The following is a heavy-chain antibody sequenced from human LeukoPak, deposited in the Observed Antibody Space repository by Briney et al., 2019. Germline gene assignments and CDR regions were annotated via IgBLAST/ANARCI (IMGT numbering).Heavy chain of an antibody. V-gene: IGHV3-74*01. D-gene: IGHD3-10*01. CDR1: GFTFSSYW. Sequence: GGSLRLSCAASGFTFSSYWMHWVRQAPGKGLVWVSRINSDGSSTSYADSVKGRFTISRDNAKNTLYLQMNNLRAEDTAVYYCARVLREFFGSGTYVKSLDYWGQGTLVTVSS. CDR3: ARVLREFFGSGTYVKSLDY. J-gene: IGHJ4*02. CDR2: INSDGSST.